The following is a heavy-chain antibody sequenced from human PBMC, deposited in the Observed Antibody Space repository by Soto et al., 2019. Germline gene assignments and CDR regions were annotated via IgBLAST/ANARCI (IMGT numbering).Heavy chain of an antibody. Sequence: GESLKISCQGSGYSFPDYWIGWVRQMPGKGLEWMGIIYPDDSDAKYSPSFQGQVTMSADKSINTAYLQWSSLKASDTAMYYCARTSTAGKYYYGMDVWGQGTTVTVSS. J-gene: IGHJ6*02. CDR1: GYSFPDYW. CDR2: IYPDDSDA. CDR3: ARTSTAGKYYYGMDV. V-gene: IGHV5-51*01. D-gene: IGHD6-13*01.